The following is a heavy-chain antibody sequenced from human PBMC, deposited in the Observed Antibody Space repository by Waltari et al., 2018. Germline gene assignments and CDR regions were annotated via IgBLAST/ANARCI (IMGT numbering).Heavy chain of an antibody. CDR1: GFPSSPSP. CDR2: ISYNERNI. Sequence: VQLVTAGGGVVQHGRSLRLPHAALGFPSSPSPTHGVRQAPGKGLEWVAVISYNERNIYYVDSVKGRFAISRDNSKKMLYLQMNSLRAEDTAVYYCARDYCDRTNCHGMDVWGQGTTVTVSS. CDR3: ARDYCDRTNCHGMDV. D-gene: IGHD3-22*01. J-gene: IGHJ6*02. V-gene: IGHV3-30*09.